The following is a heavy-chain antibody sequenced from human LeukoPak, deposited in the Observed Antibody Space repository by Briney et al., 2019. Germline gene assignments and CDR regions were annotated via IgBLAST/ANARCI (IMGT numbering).Heavy chain of an antibody. CDR2: IYYSGST. CDR1: GGSISSSSYY. V-gene: IGHV4-39*07. CDR3: ARDDSSGYTPTRGVDY. J-gene: IGHJ4*02. Sequence: SETLSLTCTVSGGSISSSSYYWGWIRQPPGTGLEWIGSIYYSGSTYYNPSLKSRVTISVDTSKNQFSLKLSSVTAADTAVYYCARDDSSGYTPTRGVDYGGQGTLVTVSA. D-gene: IGHD3-22*01.